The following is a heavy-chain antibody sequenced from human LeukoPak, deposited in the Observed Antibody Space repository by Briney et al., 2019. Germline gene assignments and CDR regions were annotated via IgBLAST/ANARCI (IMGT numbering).Heavy chain of an antibody. V-gene: IGHV3-66*04. CDR2: IYSGGST. CDR3: ARPKIATSREIYFDQ. Sequence: GGSLRLSCAASGFSVSSNYVSWVRQAPGKGLEWVSVIYSGGSTYYADSVKGRFTISRDNSKDTLYLQMNSLRAEDTAVYYCARPKIATSREIYFDQWGRGTLVTVSA. CDR1: GFSVSSNY. J-gene: IGHJ4*02. D-gene: IGHD1-26*01.